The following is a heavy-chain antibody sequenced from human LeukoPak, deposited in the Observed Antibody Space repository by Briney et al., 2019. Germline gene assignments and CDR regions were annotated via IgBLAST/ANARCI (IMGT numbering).Heavy chain of an antibody. CDR3: AAVGYTVASENYFDY. J-gene: IGHJ4*02. CDR1: GYTLTELT. Sequence: GASVKVSCKFSGYTLTELTMHWVRQAPGKGLEWMGGFDPEEGDTIYAQKFQGRVTMTEDTATDTAYMELSSLRSEDTAVYYCAAVGYTVASENYFDYWGQGTLVTVSS. CDR2: FDPEEGDT. D-gene: IGHD4-17*01. V-gene: IGHV1-24*01.